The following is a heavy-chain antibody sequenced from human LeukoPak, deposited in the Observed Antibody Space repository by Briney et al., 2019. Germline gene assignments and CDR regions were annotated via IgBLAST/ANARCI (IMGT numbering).Heavy chain of an antibody. CDR1: GGSISSYY. CDR2: MYISGST. Sequence: SETLSLTCSVSGGSISSYYWSWIRQPAGKGLEWIGRMYISGSTIYNPSPKSRVTMSVDTPKNQFSLKLTSVTAADTAVYYCAGEWIGSGSDYWGQGTLVTVSS. D-gene: IGHD3-22*01. CDR3: AGEWIGSGSDY. J-gene: IGHJ4*02. V-gene: IGHV4-4*07.